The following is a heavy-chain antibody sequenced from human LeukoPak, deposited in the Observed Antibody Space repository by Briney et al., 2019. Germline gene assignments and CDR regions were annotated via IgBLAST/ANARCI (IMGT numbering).Heavy chain of an antibody. J-gene: IGHJ4*02. CDR3: ARERYYDSSGPNPSKYFDS. D-gene: IGHD3-22*01. V-gene: IGHV1-69*04. CDR2: IIPIFGKA. Sequence: ASVKVSCKTSGGTFSNNDISWVRQAPGQGLEWIGRIIPIFGKAESAQNFQGRVTLTADKSTNTVYMEMRSLRSDDTAVYFCARERYYDSSGPNPSKYFDSWGQGSLVTVSS. CDR1: GGTFSNND.